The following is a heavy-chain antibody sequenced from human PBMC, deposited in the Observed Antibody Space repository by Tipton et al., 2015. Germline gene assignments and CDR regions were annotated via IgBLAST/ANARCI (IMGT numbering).Heavy chain of an antibody. CDR1: GFTFSSCA. CDR2: VSGSGGST. V-gene: IGHV3-23*01. Sequence: SLRLSCAASGFTFSSCAMSWVRLAPGKGLEWVSTVSGSGGSTYYADSVKGRFTISRDNSKNTLFLQMNSLRADDTAVYYCAKGDRASSYLVQFDQWGQGSLVTVSS. J-gene: IGHJ4*02. CDR3: AKGDRASSYLVQFDQ. D-gene: IGHD3-10*01.